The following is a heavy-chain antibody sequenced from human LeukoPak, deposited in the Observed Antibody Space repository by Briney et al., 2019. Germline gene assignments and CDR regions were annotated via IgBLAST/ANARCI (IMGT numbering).Heavy chain of an antibody. CDR2: IRFDGGDT. Sequence: GGSLRLSCAASGFTFNNYWMHWVRQAPGMGLVWVSSIRFDGGDTAYADSAEGRFTISRDNAKNTMFLQMNNLRAEDTAVYFCAKERDGFDVWGQGTLVTVSS. V-gene: IGHV3-74*01. D-gene: IGHD1-1*01. CDR1: GFTFNNYW. J-gene: IGHJ3*01. CDR3: AKERDGFDV.